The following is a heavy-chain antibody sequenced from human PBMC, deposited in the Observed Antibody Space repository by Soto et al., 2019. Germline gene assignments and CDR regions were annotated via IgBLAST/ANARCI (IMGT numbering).Heavy chain of an antibody. CDR1: GGTFSSYA. V-gene: IGHV1-69*13. CDR3: ARSEYNWNDEPPTPSHYFDY. J-gene: IGHJ4*02. D-gene: IGHD1-20*01. Sequence: GASVKVSCKASGGTFSSYAISWVRQAPGQGLEWMGGIIPIFGTANYAQKFQGRVTITADESTSTAYMELSSLRSEDTAVYYCARSEYNWNDEPPTPSHYFDYWGQGTLVTVSS. CDR2: IIPIFGTA.